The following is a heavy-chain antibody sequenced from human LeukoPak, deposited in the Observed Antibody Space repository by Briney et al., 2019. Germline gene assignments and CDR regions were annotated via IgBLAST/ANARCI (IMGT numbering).Heavy chain of an antibody. CDR1: GFTFSSYA. Sequence: PGGSLRLSCAASGFTFSSYAMSWVRQAPGKGLEWVSAISGSGGSTYYADSVKGRFTISRDNSKNTLYLQMNSLRAEDTAVYYCAKDLDPRTITFGGVAFDYWGQGTLVTVSS. J-gene: IGHJ4*02. CDR2: ISGSGGST. CDR3: AKDLDPRTITFGGVAFDY. D-gene: IGHD3-16*01. V-gene: IGHV3-23*01.